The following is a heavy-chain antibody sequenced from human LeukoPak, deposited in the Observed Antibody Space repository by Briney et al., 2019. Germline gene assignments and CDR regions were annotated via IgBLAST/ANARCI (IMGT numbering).Heavy chain of an antibody. Sequence: ASVKASCKASGYTFTSYDINWVRQATRQGLEWMGWMNPNSGNTGYAQKFQGRVTMTRNTSISTAYMELSSLRSEDTAVYYCARGRGIAAAIGYWGQGTLVTVSS. CDR3: ARGRGIAAAIGY. CDR1: GYTFTSYD. CDR2: MNPNSGNT. D-gene: IGHD6-13*01. V-gene: IGHV1-8*01. J-gene: IGHJ4*02.